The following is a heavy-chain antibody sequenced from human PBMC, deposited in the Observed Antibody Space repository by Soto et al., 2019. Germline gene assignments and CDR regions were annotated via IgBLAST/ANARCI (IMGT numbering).Heavy chain of an antibody. V-gene: IGHV4-59*08. J-gene: IGHJ4*02. D-gene: IGHD2-15*01. Sequence: PSETLSLTCTVSRGSISSNYWSWILQPPGKGLEWIGYVYNSGSNNYNPSLKSRVTISEDTSKSQFSLKVNSITAADTAAYYCARYRREAVAGYTLDNWGQGILVTVSS. CDR3: ARYRREAVAGYTLDN. CDR1: RGSISSNY. CDR2: VYNSGSN.